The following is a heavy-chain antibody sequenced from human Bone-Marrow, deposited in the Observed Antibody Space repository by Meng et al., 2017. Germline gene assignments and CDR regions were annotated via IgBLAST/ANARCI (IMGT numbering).Heavy chain of an antibody. J-gene: IGHJ4*02. Sequence: QVQLKQRDSVLLKPSETPSLPCVILGHSVSDSYCSWLRQPPGKGLEWIGEINHSGITNYHPSLERRATISVHTSQNNLSLKLSSVTAADSAVYYCARGPTTMAHDFDYWGQGTLVTVSS. CDR2: INHSGIT. CDR1: GHSVSDSY. D-gene: IGHD4-11*01. CDR3: ARGPTTMAHDFDY. V-gene: IGHV4-34*01.